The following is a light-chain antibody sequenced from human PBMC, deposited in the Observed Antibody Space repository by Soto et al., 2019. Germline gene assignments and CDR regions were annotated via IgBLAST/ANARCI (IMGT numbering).Light chain of an antibody. Sequence: SYELTQPPSVSVSPGQTASITCSGDKLGDKYACWYQQKPGQSPVLVIYQDSKRPSGIPERFSGSNSGNTATLTISGTQAMDEADYYCQAWYSSTAFYVFGTGTKLTVL. CDR2: QDS. V-gene: IGLV3-1*01. CDR1: KLGDKY. CDR3: QAWYSSTAFYV. J-gene: IGLJ1*01.